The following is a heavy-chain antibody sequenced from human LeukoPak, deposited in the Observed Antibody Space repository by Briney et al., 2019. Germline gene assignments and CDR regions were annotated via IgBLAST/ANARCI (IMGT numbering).Heavy chain of an antibody. Sequence: GGSLRLSCAASGFTFSSYNMNLVRQAPGKGLEWVSSISSSSNYINYAGSVKGRFTISRDNAKNSLYLQMNSLRAEDTAVYYCARRGNTGIDYWGQGTLVTVSS. V-gene: IGHV3-21*01. CDR3: ARRGNTGIDY. J-gene: IGHJ4*02. D-gene: IGHD2/OR15-2a*01. CDR1: GFTFSSYN. CDR2: ISSSSNYI.